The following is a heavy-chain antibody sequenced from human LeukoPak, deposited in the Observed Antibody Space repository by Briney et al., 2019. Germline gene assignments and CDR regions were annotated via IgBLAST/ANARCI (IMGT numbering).Heavy chain of an antibody. V-gene: IGHV3-9*01. D-gene: IGHD6-19*01. J-gene: IGHJ4*02. Sequence: GRSLRLSCAGSGFIFNNYAMHWVRQPPGKGLEWVSGISWNSGSIDYADSVKGRFTISRDNAKNSLYLQMNSLRAEDTAVYYCAREGSSGENDYWGQGTLVTVSS. CDR1: GFIFNNYA. CDR3: AREGSSGENDY. CDR2: ISWNSGSI.